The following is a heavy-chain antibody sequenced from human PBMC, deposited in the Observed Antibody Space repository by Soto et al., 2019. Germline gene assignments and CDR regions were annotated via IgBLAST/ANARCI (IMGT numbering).Heavy chain of an antibody. CDR2: ISGSGGST. J-gene: IGHJ6*02. D-gene: IGHD4-17*01. CDR1: GFTFSSYA. CDR3: AKYQYYGVDYYYYGMDL. V-gene: IGHV3-23*01. Sequence: GGSLRLSCAASGFTFSSYAMSWVRQAPGKGLEWVSAISGSGGSTYYADSVKDRFTISRDNSKNTLYLQMNSLRAEDTAVYYCAKYQYYGVDYYYYGMDLWGQGTTVTVSS.